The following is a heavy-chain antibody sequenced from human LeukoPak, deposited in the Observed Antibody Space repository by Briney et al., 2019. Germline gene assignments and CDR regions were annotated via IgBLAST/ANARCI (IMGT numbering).Heavy chain of an antibody. Sequence: GGSLRLSCAASGFTFSNYGMNWVRQAPGKGLEWVSYISGSSTTIYYADSVKGRFTISRDNVKNSLYLQMSSLRGEDTAVYYCARDNTVVAAPNDYWGQGTLVTVSS. CDR2: ISGSSTTI. CDR3: ARDNTVVAAPNDY. V-gene: IGHV3-48*01. D-gene: IGHD2-15*01. CDR1: GFTFSNYG. J-gene: IGHJ4*02.